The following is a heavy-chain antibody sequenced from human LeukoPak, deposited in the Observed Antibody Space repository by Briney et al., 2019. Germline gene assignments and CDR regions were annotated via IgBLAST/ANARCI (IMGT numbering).Heavy chain of an antibody. V-gene: IGHV1-2*06. CDR2: INPNSGGT. CDR1: GGTFSSYA. J-gene: IGHJ4*02. D-gene: IGHD5-24*01. Sequence: ASVKVSCKASGGTFSSYAISWVRQAPGQGLEWMGRINPNSGGTNYAQKFQGRVTMTRDTSISTVYMELSRLRSDDTAVYYCARDYLGWLQFDNWGQGTLVTVSS. CDR3: ARDYLGWLQFDN.